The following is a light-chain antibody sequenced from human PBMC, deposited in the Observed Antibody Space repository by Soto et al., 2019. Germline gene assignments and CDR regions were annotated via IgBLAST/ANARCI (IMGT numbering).Light chain of an antibody. CDR2: AAS. CDR1: QRISHY. Sequence: IQMTQSPSSLSASVGERVTITCRASQRISHYLAWFQKKPGQAPKSLIYAASSLQSGVPSKLSGSGSGTDFTLTLICLQPKDLTTYLYQQYSSFPFTFGPGTRVDIK. J-gene: IGKJ3*01. V-gene: IGKV1-16*02. CDR3: QQYSSFPFT.